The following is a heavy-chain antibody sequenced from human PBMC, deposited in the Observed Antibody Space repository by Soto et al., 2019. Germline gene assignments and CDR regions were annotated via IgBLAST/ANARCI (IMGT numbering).Heavy chain of an antibody. V-gene: IGHV3-48*02. CDR3: ARASGYDSSGYYFHDAFDI. CDR2: ISSSSSTI. D-gene: IGHD3-22*01. J-gene: IGHJ3*02. CDR1: GFTFSSYS. Sequence: PGESLRLSCAASGFTFSSYSMNWVRQAPGKGLEWVSYISSSSSTIYYTDSVKGRFTISRDNAKNSLYLQMNSLRDEDTAVYYCARASGYDSSGYYFHDAFDICGQGTMVTVSS.